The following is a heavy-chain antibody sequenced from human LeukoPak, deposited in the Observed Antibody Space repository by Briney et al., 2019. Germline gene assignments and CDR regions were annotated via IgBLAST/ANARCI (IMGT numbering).Heavy chain of an antibody. V-gene: IGHV4-61*02. CDR2: ISSSGST. D-gene: IGHD3-22*01. Sequence: SETLSLTCTVSGDSISSGDYYWSWIRQPAGKGLEWIGRISSSGSTNYNPSLKSRVTISVDTSKNQFSLKLSSVTAADTALYYCARHMGTSGYYYGVSAFDTWGQGTMVTVSS. CDR1: GDSISSGDYY. J-gene: IGHJ3*02. CDR3: ARHMGTSGYYYGVSAFDT.